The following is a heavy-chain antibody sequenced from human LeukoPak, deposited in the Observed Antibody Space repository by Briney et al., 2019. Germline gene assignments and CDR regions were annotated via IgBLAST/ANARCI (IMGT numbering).Heavy chain of an antibody. J-gene: IGHJ5*02. Sequence: GGSLRLSCAASGFTFSSYSMNWVRQAPGKGLEWVSYISSSSSTIYYADSVKGRFTISRDNAKNSLYLQMNSLRAEDTAVYYCAREGLSSTMMPGWFDPWGQGTLVTVSS. CDR1: GFTFSSYS. D-gene: IGHD3-22*01. CDR2: ISSSSSTI. V-gene: IGHV3-48*01. CDR3: AREGLSSTMMPGWFDP.